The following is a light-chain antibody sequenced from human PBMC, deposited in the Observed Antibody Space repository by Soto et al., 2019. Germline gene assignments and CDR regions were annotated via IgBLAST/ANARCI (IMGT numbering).Light chain of an antibody. CDR1: SSDVGGYNY. J-gene: IGLJ1*01. Sequence: QSALTQPASVSGSPGQSITISCTGTSSDVGGYNYVSWYQQHPGKAPKLMIYEVSNRPSGVPDRFSGSKSGNTASLTVTGLQAEDEADYYCSSCGDNDIYVFGTGTKLTVL. CDR2: EVS. V-gene: IGLV2-8*01. CDR3: SSCGDNDIYV.